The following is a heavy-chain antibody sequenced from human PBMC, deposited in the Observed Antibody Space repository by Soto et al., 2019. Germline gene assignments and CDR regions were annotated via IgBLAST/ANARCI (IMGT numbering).Heavy chain of an antibody. CDR1: GGSFSSYA. D-gene: IGHD3-16*01. V-gene: IGHV1-69*01. CDR3: ARDSPGGGYYYGMDV. CDR2: IVPVLGTS. J-gene: IGHJ6*02. Sequence: QGQLEQSGAEVRKPGSSVKVSCKASGGSFSSYAISWVRQAPGQGLEWMGGIVPVLGTSHSAQKFQGRVTFSTDDSTTTAYMELSSLRSEDTAVYYCARDSPGGGYYYGMDVWGQGTTVTGSS.